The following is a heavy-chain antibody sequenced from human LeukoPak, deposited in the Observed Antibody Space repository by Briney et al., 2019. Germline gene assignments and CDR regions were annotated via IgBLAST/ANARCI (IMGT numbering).Heavy chain of an antibody. CDR2: IYTSGST. V-gene: IGHV4-4*07. J-gene: IGHJ5*02. D-gene: IGHD2-2*01. Sequence: SETLSLVCTVSGGSISSYCWSWIRQPAGKGLEWIGRIYTSGSTNYNPSLKSRVTMSVDTSKNQFSLKLSSVTAADTAVYYCARVLCSSTSCYPRWFDPWGQGTLVTVSS. CDR3: ARVLCSSTSCYPRWFDP. CDR1: GGSISSYC.